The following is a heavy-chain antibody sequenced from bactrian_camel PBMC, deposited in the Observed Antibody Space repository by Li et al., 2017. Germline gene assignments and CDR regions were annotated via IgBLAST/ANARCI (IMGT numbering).Heavy chain of an antibody. V-gene: IGHV3S40*01. CDR2: ISSIGSA. CDR1: GFTFSSYA. CDR3: VRYMENYAGDY. D-gene: IGHD1*01. J-gene: IGHJ4*01. Sequence: DVQLVESGGGLVQPGGSLRLSCAVSGFTFSSYAMSWVRQAPGKGLEWVSAISSIGSAYYTDSVKGRFTISRDNAKNTVYLQMNSLKPEDTAVYYCVRYMENYAGDYWGQGTQVTVS.